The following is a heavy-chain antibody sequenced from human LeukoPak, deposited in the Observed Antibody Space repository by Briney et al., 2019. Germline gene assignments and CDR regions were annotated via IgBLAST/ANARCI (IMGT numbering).Heavy chain of an antibody. V-gene: IGHV3-21*01. J-gene: IGHJ4*02. CDR2: ISSSSSYI. CDR3: ARDRYSGYGAFDY. CDR1: GFTFSSYS. Sequence: GGSLRLSCAASGFTFSSYSMNWVRQAPGKGLGWVSSISSSSSYIYYADSVKGRFTISRDNAKNSLYLQMNSLRAEDTAVYYCARDRYSGYGAFDYWGQGTLVTVSS. D-gene: IGHD5-12*01.